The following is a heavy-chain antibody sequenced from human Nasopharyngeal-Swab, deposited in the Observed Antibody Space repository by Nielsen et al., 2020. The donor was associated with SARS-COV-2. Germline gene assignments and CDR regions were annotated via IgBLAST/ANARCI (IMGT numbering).Heavy chain of an antibody. CDR1: GYTLTELS. CDR2: FDPEDGET. Sequence: ASVKVSCKVSGYTLTELSMHWVRQAPGKGLEWVGGFDPEDGETIYAQKFQGRVTMTEDTSIDTAYMELSSLTSEDTAVYYCTTVAGSYGRFDYWGQGTLVTVSS. J-gene: IGHJ4*02. D-gene: IGHD1-26*01. V-gene: IGHV1-24*01. CDR3: TTVAGSYGRFDY.